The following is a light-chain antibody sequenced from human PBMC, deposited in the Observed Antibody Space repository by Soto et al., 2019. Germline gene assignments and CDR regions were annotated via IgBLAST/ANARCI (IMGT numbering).Light chain of an antibody. V-gene: IGKV3-20*01. CDR2: GAS. J-gene: IGKJ1*01. CDR3: QQYGSSSWT. CDR1: QSVSSSY. Sequence: VVWTHAPSTLSLSLGERATLSFMSIQSVSSSYLAWYQQQPGQAPRLLIYGASSRATGIPDRFSGSGSGTDFTLTISRLEPEDFAVYYCQQYGSSSWTFGQGTKVDIK.